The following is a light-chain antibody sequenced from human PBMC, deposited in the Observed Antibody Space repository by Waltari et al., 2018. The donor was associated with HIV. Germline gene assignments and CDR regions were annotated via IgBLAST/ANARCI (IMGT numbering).Light chain of an antibody. CDR2: SNN. V-gene: IGLV1-44*01. Sequence: QSVLTQPPSASGTPGQGVTISCSGSSSNLGSNAATWYRQLPGTAPKVLIYSNNQRPSGVPDRFSGSKSGTSASLAISGLQSEDDADYYCAAWDDSLNGLLFGGGTKLTVL. CDR3: AAWDDSLNGLL. CDR1: SSNLGSNA. J-gene: IGLJ2*01.